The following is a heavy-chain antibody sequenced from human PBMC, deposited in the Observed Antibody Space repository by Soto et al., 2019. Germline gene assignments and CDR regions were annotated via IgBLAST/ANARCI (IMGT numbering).Heavy chain of an antibody. D-gene: IGHD3-16*01. V-gene: IGHV3-72*01. CDR3: TIEGAYPGPDFDY. Sequence: PGGSLRLSCAASGFTCSDRYMDWVRQAPGKGLEWVGRTKNKANSYTTEYAASVKGRFTISRDYSRDSVYLQMNSLKTDDTAVYYCTIEGAYPGPDFDYRGQGTLVTVSS. J-gene: IGHJ4*02. CDR1: GFTCSDRY. CDR2: TKNKANSYTT.